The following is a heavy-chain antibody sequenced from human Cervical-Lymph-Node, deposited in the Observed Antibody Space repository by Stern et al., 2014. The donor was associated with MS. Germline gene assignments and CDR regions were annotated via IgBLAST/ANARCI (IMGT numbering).Heavy chain of an antibody. CDR1: GYSFTTFA. CDR2: INTNTGNP. D-gene: IGHD2-15*01. CDR3: APSIDCSGGSCFS. Sequence: QLVQSGSELRKPGASVNVSCKASGYSFTTFAMNWVRQAPGQGLEWMGWINTNTGNPTYAQGLTGRFVFSLDTSVTTAYLQINNLKPEDTAVYYCAPSIDCSGGSCFSWGQGSLVTVSS. J-gene: IGHJ4*02. V-gene: IGHV7-4-1*02.